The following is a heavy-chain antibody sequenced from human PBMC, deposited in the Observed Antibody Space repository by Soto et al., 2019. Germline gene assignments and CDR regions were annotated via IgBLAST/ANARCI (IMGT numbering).Heavy chain of an antibody. D-gene: IGHD2-15*01. CDR3: ALAEAAKPYFSYKYGLAV. J-gene: IGHJ6*02. CDR1: GGSISNYY. CDR2: IYYSGST. Sequence: PSETLSLTCTVSGGSISNYYWSWIRQPPGKGLQWIGYIYYSGSTSYNPSLKSRVTISVDASKTQFSLKLTSVTATDTAAYYCALAEAAKPYFSYKYGLAVWGQGTTVTVSS. V-gene: IGHV4-59*01.